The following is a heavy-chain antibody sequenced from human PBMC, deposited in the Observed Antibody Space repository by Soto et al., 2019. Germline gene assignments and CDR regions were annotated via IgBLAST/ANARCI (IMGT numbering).Heavy chain of an antibody. Sequence: SVSNAWMNWVRQAPGKGLEWVGRIKSKTDGGTTDYAAPVKGRFTISRDDSKNTLYLQMNSLKTEDTAVYYCTSYSGSYPGNYWGQGTLVTVSS. D-gene: IGHD1-26*01. CDR1: SVSNAW. J-gene: IGHJ4*02. V-gene: IGHV3-15*07. CDR3: TSYSGSYPGNY. CDR2: IKSKTDGGTT.